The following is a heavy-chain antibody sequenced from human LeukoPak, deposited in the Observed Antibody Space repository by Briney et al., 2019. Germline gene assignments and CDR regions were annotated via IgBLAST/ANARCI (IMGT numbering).Heavy chain of an antibody. CDR1: GYTXTELS. V-gene: IGHV1-24*01. D-gene: IGHD1-26*01. CDR3: ATGLVGATDDAFDI. J-gene: IGHJ3*02. CDR2: FDPEDGET. Sequence: GASVKVSCKVSGYTXTELSMHGVRQAPGKGLEWMGGFDPEDGETIYAQKFQGRVTMTEDTSTDTAYMELSSLRSEDTAVYYCATGLVGATDDAFDIWGQGTMVTVSS.